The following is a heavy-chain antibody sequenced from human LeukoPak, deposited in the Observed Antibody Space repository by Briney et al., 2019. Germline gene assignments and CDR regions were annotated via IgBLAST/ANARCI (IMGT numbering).Heavy chain of an antibody. V-gene: IGHV1-8*03. CDR2: MNPYRGDR. Sequence: GASVKVSSKTSGYTFTSYHINWVRQATGQGLEWMGWMNPYRGDRGYAQNFQGRVSITSDASIGTAYMELSSLRSDDTAVYFCARTTSLTASGYDYWGQGTLVTVSS. CDR3: ARTTSLTASGYDY. D-gene: IGHD4-17*01. J-gene: IGHJ4*02. CDR1: GYTFTSYH.